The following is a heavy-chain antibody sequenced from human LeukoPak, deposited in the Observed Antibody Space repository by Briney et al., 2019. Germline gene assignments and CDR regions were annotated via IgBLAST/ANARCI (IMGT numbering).Heavy chain of an antibody. V-gene: IGHV3-21*01. D-gene: IGHD3-22*01. J-gene: IGHJ4*02. CDR2: ISSSSSYI. CDR3: ARGGSYYYDSSGYPLDY. Sequence: GGSLRLSCAASGFTFSSYSMNWVRQAPGKGLEWVSSISSSSSYIYYADSVKGRFTISRDNAKNSLYLQMNSLRAEDTAVNYCARGGSYYYDSSGYPLDYWGQGTLVTVSS. CDR1: GFTFSSYS.